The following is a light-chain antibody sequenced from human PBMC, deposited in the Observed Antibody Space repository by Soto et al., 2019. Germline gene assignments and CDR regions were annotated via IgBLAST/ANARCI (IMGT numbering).Light chain of an antibody. Sequence: EIVLTQSPATLSLSPGERATLSCRASQSVSSYLAWYQQKPGQAPRLLIYDASNRATGIPARFSGSGSGTDFTLTISSLEPEDFAVYYCQQYDSSPYTFGQGTKVDIK. CDR3: QQYDSSPYT. J-gene: IGKJ2*01. CDR2: DAS. V-gene: IGKV3-11*01. CDR1: QSVSSY.